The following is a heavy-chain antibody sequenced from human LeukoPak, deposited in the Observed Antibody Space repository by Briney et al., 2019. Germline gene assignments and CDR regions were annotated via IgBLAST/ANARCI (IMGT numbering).Heavy chain of an antibody. V-gene: IGHV3-23*01. CDR2: ISGSGGST. J-gene: IGHJ4*02. Sequence: GGSLTLSCAASGFTFSSYAMSWVRQAPGRGRVWVSSISGSGGSTYYADSVKGRFTISRDNSKNTLYLQMNSLRGEDTAVYYCAKDREGTIADYFDYWGQGTLVTVSS. CDR3: AKDREGTIADYFDY. CDR1: GFTFSSYA. D-gene: IGHD1-7*01.